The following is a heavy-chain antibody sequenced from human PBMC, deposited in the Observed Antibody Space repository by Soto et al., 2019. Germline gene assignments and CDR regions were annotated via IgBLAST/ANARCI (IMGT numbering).Heavy chain of an antibody. CDR2: IYYSGST. J-gene: IGHJ6*02. V-gene: IGHV4-30-4*01. CDR1: GGSISSGDYY. Sequence: QVQLQESGPGLVKPSPTLSLTCTVSGGSISSGDYYWRWIRQPPGKGLEWIGYIYYSGSTYYNPSLKSRVTISVDTSKNQFSLKLSSVTAADTAVYYCARAGGPSWRHYYYGMDVWGQGTTVTVSS. CDR3: ARAGGPSWRHYYYGMDV. D-gene: IGHD3-10*01.